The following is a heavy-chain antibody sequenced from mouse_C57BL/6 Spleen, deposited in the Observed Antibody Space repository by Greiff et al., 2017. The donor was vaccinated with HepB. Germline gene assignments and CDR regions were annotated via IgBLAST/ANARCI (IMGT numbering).Heavy chain of an antibody. CDR2: INPGSGGT. J-gene: IGHJ2*01. Sequence: QVQLQQSGAELVRPGTSVKVSCKASGYAFTNYLIEWVKQRPGQGLEWIGVINPGSGGTNYNEKCKGKATLTADKSSSTAYMQLSSLTSEDSAVYFCASHYYGSSDFDYWGQGTTLTVSS. V-gene: IGHV1-54*01. D-gene: IGHD1-1*01. CDR3: ASHYYGSSDFDY. CDR1: GYAFTNYL.